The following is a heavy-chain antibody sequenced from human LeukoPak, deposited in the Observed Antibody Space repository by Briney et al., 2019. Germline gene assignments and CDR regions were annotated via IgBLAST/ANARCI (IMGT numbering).Heavy chain of an antibody. CDR2: ISWNRGSI. V-gene: IGHV3-9*01. CDR3: AKGGAAADNYWYFDL. CDR1: GFTFDDYG. J-gene: IGHJ2*01. Sequence: GRSLRLSCAASGFTFDDYGMHWVRQAPGKGLEWVSGISWNRGSIGYADFVKGRFTISRDTAKNSLYLQMNSLRPEDTALYYCAKGGAAADNYWYFDLWGRGTLVTVSS. D-gene: IGHD6-13*01.